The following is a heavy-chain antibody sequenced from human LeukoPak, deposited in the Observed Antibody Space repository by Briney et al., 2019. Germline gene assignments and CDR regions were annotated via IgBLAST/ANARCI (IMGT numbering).Heavy chain of an antibody. CDR2: ISSSSSYI. CDR3: AESGTYFRDFDY. D-gene: IGHD1-26*01. J-gene: IGHJ4*02. V-gene: IGHV3-21*01. Sequence: GGSLRLSCAGSGFIFSGSGMSWVRQAPGKGQEWVSSISSSSSYIYYADSLKGRFTISRDNAKNSLFLQMDSLRDEDTAVYYCAESGTYFRDFDYWGQGTLVTVSS. CDR1: GFIFSGSG.